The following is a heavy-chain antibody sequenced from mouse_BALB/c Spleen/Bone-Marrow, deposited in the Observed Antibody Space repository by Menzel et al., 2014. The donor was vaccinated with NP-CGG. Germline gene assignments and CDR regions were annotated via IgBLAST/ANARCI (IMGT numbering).Heavy chain of an antibody. CDR3: SRGVLACFDY. CDR1: GYAFTNYN. CDR2: IDPYSGGT. D-gene: IGHD2-14*01. V-gene: IGHV1S135*01. Sequence: EVKLQESGPELVKPGASVKASCKASGYAFTNYNMNWVKQSHGKSLEWIGYIDPYSGGTNYNQKFRGKATLTVDKSSSTAYMHLNSLTSEDSAVYYCSRGVLACFDYWGQGTTLTVSS. J-gene: IGHJ2*01.